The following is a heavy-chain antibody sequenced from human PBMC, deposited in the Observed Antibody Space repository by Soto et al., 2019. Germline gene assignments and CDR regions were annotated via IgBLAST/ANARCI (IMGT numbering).Heavy chain of an antibody. D-gene: IGHD3-22*01. Sequence: QLQLQESGSGLVKPSQTLSLTCAVSGGSISSGGYSWSWVRQPPGKGLEWIGYIYHSGNTYYNPSLKSRVTISVGRSKNQFSLKLSSVTAADTAVHYCARCCYYDSSGYYYPNWFDPWGQGTLVTVSS. CDR2: IYHSGNT. J-gene: IGHJ5*02. CDR3: ARCCYYDSSGYYYPNWFDP. V-gene: IGHV4-30-2*01. CDR1: GGSISSGGYS.